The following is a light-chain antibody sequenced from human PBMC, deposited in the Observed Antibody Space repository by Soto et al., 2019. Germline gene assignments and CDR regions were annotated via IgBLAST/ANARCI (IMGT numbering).Light chain of an antibody. CDR2: EVT. CDR1: SSDVGGYNY. CDR3: SSYAGSNSVV. V-gene: IGLV2-8*01. J-gene: IGLJ2*01. Sequence: QSALTQPPSASGSPGQSVTISCTGTSSDVGGYNYVSWYQQHPGKAPKLMIYEVTKRPSGVPDRFSGSKSGNTASLTVSGXQAXDEADYYCSSYAGSNSVVFGGGTKLTVL.